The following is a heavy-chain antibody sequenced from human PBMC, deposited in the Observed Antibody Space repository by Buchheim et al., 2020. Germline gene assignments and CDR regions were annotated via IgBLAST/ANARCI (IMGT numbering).Heavy chain of an antibody. Sequence: QVQLVESGGGVVQPGRSLRLSCAASGFTFSRYHMHWVRQAPGKGLEWLAVISSDGSHKYYADSVKGRFTISRDNSKNTLYLQMNSLRAEDTAVYYCAKDRSDCSGGSCPNYFDYWGQGTL. CDR3: AKDRSDCSGGSCPNYFDY. CDR2: ISSDGSHK. CDR1: GFTFSRYH. J-gene: IGHJ4*02. V-gene: IGHV3-30*18. D-gene: IGHD2-15*01.